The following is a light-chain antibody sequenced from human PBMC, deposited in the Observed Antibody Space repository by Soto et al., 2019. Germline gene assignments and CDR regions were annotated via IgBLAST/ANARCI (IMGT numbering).Light chain of an antibody. CDR2: DAS. J-gene: IGKJ4*01. CDR1: QDIAKX. V-gene: IGKV1-33*01. CDR3: QQYDDLLS. Sequence: DIQMTQSPSSLSASVGDRVTITCQASQDIAKXXNWYQQKPGNAPKLLIYDASELHAGVPSRFSGSGSGXDFTFTISSVKPEDFATYYCQQYDDLLSFGGGTKVEIK.